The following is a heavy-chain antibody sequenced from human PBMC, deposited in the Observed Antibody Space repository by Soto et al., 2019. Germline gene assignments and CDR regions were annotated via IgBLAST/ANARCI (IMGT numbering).Heavy chain of an antibody. Sequence: ASVKVSCKASGVTFSSYAISWVRQAPGQGLEWMGGIIPIFGTANYAQKFQGRVTITADESTSTAYMELSSLRSEDTAVYYCEASGSYPDAFDIWGQGTMVTVSS. CDR3: EASGSYPDAFDI. D-gene: IGHD1-26*01. CDR2: IIPIFGTA. V-gene: IGHV1-69*13. J-gene: IGHJ3*02. CDR1: GVTFSSYA.